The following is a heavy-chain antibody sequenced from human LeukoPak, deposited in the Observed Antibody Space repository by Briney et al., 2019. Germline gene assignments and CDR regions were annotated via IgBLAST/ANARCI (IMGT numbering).Heavy chain of an antibody. D-gene: IGHD6-19*01. CDR2: IGGNGVST. CDR1: GFTFSNHA. V-gene: IGHV3-23*01. Sequence: GGSLRLPCAASGFTFSNHAMNWVRQTPGKGLEWVSSIGGNGVSTYYADSVKGRFTVSRDNSKDTLYLQMNSLSAEDTAVYYCARCTKYTTGWCNWFDPWGQGTLVTVSS. CDR3: ARCTKYTTGWCNWFDP. J-gene: IGHJ5*02.